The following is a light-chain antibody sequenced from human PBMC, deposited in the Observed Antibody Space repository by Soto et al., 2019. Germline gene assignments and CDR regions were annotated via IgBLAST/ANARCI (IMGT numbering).Light chain of an antibody. J-gene: IGLJ2*01. CDR1: SGHSNYA. Sequence: QSVLTQSPSASASLGASVKLTCTLSSGHSNYAIAWHQQQPEQGPRYLMKLNRDGSHRKGDGIPNRFSGSSSGAERYLTISSLQYEDEDDYYCQTWGTGIVIVGGGTKLTVL. CDR2: LNRDGSH. V-gene: IGLV4-69*01. CDR3: QTWGTGIVI.